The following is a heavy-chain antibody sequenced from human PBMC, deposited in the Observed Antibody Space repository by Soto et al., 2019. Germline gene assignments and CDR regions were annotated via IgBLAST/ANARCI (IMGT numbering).Heavy chain of an antibody. V-gene: IGHV4-31*03. CDR2: IYYSGST. J-gene: IGHJ6*02. D-gene: IGHD3-16*01. CDR1: GGSISSGGYY. CDR3: ARGGAGYGMDV. Sequence: SATLSLTCTVSGGSISSGGYYWTWIRPHPGKGLEWIGYIYYSGSTYYNPSLKSRVTISVDTSKNQFSLKLSSVTAADTAVYYCARGGAGYGMDVWGQGTTVTVSS.